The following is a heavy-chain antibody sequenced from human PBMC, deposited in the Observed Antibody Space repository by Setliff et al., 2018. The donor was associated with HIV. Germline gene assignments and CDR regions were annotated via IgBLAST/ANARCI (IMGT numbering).Heavy chain of an antibody. CDR2: IIPIFGTP. CDR3: ARQTGDWFDP. V-gene: IGHV1-69*13. CDR1: GGTFSIYA. D-gene: IGHD3-10*01. Sequence: SVKVSCKASGGTFSIYAISWVRQAPGQGLEWMGGIIPIFGTPDYAQKFQGRITITADESTSTAYMELRSLRSEDTAVYYCARQTGDWFDPWGQGTLVTVSS. J-gene: IGHJ5*02.